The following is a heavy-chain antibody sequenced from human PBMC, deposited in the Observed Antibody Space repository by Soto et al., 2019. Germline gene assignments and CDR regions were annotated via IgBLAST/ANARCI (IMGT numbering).Heavy chain of an antibody. J-gene: IGHJ6*02. V-gene: IGHV4-59*08. Sequence: SETLSLTCTVSGGSISSYYWSWIRQPPGKGLEWIGYIYYSGSTNYNPSLKSRVTISVDTSKNQFSLKLSSVTAADTAVYYCARGSLYSSGWYNYYYYGMDVWGQGTTVTVSS. CDR1: GGSISSYY. CDR2: IYYSGST. CDR3: ARGSLYSSGWYNYYYYGMDV. D-gene: IGHD6-19*01.